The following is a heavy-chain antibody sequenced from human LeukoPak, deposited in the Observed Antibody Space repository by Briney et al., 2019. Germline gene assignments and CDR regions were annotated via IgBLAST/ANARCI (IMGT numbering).Heavy chain of an antibody. CDR3: ARGGTYSSGLPGS. CDR1: GFTFSGYW. D-gene: IGHD5-18*01. J-gene: IGHJ5*02. Sequence: QPGGSLRLSCAASGFTFSGYWMHWVRQAPGKGLVRVSRINSDGSSTNYADSVKGRFTISRDNAKNTLYLQMNTLRAEDTAVYYCARGGTYSSGLPGSWGQGTLVTVSS. CDR2: INSDGSST. V-gene: IGHV3-74*01.